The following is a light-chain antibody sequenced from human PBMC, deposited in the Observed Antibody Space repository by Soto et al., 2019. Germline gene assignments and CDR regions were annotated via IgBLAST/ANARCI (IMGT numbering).Light chain of an antibody. V-gene: IGKV3-11*01. CDR3: QQRHMWTIT. J-gene: IGKJ5*01. Sequence: EVVLTQSPVTLSLSPGERATLSCRASQSFRGLLAWYPPTPGKAPRXXIYDAYHRETGIPPMFSGSGAGTECTRTISSLEPEDSAVAYCQQRHMWTITFGQGTRLEIK. CDR2: DAY. CDR1: QSFRGL.